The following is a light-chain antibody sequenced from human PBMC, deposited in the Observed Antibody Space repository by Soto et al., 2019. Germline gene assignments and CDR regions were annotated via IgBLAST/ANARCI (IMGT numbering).Light chain of an antibody. CDR2: TAS. V-gene: IGKV1-9*01. Sequence: DVHLTQSPSFLSASVGDRVTITCRASQGITNYLAWYQQKPGKAPKPLIYTASTLQSGVPSRFSGSGAGAEFTLTITGLQPEDFATYFCQQFHTYPWTFGQGTKVDIK. CDR3: QQFHTYPWT. CDR1: QGITNY. J-gene: IGKJ1*01.